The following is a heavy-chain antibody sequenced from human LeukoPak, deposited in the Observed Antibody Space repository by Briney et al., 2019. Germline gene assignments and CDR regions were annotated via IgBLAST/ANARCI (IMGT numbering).Heavy chain of an antibody. J-gene: IGHJ4*02. Sequence: GGSLRLSCAASGFTFSNYWMSLVRQAPGKGLDLLANINQAGSEEYYVDSVEGRFTISRDNAKNSLYLQLNSLRAEDTAVYYCAIASGGRGGLDYWGQGTLVTVSS. CDR3: AIASGGRGGLDY. V-gene: IGHV3-7*03. CDR1: GFTFSNYW. D-gene: IGHD2-21*01. CDR2: INQAGSEE.